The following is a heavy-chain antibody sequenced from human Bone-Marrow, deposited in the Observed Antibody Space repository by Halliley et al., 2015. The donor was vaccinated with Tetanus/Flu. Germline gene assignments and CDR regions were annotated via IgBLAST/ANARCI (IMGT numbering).Heavy chain of an antibody. CDR1: GASISTTHW. J-gene: IGHJ4*02. Sequence: TLSLTCAVSGASISTTHWWTWVRQPPGKGLEWIGEIYRSGSTKYNPSLKSRVTISADKSKNQFSLKLTSMTAADTAVYYCARDTEFDYSGYYFDYWGQGALVTVSS. CDR3: ARDTEFDYSGYYFDY. CDR2: IYRSGST. V-gene: IGHV4-4*02. D-gene: IGHD3-22*01.